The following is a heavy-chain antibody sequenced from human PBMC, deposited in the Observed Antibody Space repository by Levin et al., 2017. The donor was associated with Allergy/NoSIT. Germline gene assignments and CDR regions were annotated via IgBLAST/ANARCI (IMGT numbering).Heavy chain of an antibody. J-gene: IGHJ4*02. V-gene: IGHV5-51*01. CDR3: ARPQNSASDY. CDR1: GYTFTTHW. D-gene: IGHD1-26*01. CDR2: IYPADSDT. Sequence: GESLKISCKASGYTFTTHWIGWVRQMPGKGLEWMGIIYPADSDTRYSPSFQGQVTISADKSISTTYLQWSSLKASDTAMYDCARPQNSASDYWGQGTLVTVSS.